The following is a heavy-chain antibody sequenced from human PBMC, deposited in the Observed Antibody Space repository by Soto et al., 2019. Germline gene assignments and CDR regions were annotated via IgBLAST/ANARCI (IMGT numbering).Heavy chain of an antibody. D-gene: IGHD6-19*01. J-gene: IGHJ4*02. Sequence: EVQLLESGGGVVQPGGSLRLSCEAFGFNFKKFAMGWVRQAPGEGLEWVSGISCCGGSTSYADSVKGRFTLARDDSKNTLSLHLNSLRFEDTARYFCAKADGEQWLIPHPDNWGQGTLVTVS. CDR3: AKADGEQWLIPHPDN. CDR1: GFNFKKFA. V-gene: IGHV3-23*01. CDR2: ISCCGGST.